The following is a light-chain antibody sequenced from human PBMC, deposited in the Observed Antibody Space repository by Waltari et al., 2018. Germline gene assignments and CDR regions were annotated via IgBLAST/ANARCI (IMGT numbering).Light chain of an antibody. V-gene: IGKV3-15*01. CDR2: GAS. CDR3: HQYNNWPYS. CDR1: QNINSN. J-gene: IGKJ2*03. Sequence: EIVMTQSPASLSVSPGERATLSCRASQNINSNLAWYQQKIGQAPRLLLSGASTRAIGVPPRFSGSGSGTEFTLTISSLQSEDFAVYYCHQYNNWPYSCGQGTKLEI.